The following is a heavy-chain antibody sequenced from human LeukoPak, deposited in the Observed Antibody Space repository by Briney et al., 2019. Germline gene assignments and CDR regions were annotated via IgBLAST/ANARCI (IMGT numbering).Heavy chain of an antibody. CDR1: GYTFTSYG. D-gene: IGHD5-24*01. J-gene: IGHJ3*02. CDR3: AGGLRAYGYNFPSPDAFDI. Sequence: ASVKVSCKASGYTFTSYGISWVRQAPGQGLEWMGWISAYNGNTNYAQKLQGRVTMTTDTSTSTAYMELRSLRSDDTAVYYCAGGLRAYGYNFPSPDAFDIWGQGTMVTVSS. V-gene: IGHV1-18*01. CDR2: ISAYNGNT.